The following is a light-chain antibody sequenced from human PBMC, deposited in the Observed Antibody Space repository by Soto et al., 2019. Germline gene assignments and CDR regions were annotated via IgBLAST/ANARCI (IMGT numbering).Light chain of an antibody. CDR2: EVT. CDR1: GSDVGAYNY. V-gene: IGLV2-14*01. CDR3: SSYTSNVTPVV. J-gene: IGLJ2*01. Sequence: QSALTQPASVSGSPGQSITISCTGTGSDVGAYNYVSWYQQHPGKAPKLMIFEVTNRPSGVSNRFSGSKSGNTASLTISELQAEDGADYYCSSYTSNVTPVVFGGGTKVTVL.